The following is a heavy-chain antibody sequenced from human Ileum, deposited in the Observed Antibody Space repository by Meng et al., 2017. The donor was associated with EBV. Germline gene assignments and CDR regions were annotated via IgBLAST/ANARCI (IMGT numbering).Heavy chain of an antibody. D-gene: IGHD3-22*01. V-gene: IGHV4-4*02. CDR3: ASSDYYRSDY. CDR1: GGSISRSDW. J-gene: IGHJ4*02. CDR2: TSHSGST. Sequence: QGQLPEAGPGLVKPSETLSLTCAVSGGSISRSDWWSWVRQPPGKGLEWIGETSHSGSTNYSPSLKSRVTISLDKSKNQLSLKLNSVTAADTAVYYCASSDYYRSDYWGQGTLVTVSS.